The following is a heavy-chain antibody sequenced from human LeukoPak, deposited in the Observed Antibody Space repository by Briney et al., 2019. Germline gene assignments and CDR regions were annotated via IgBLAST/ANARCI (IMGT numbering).Heavy chain of an antibody. D-gene: IGHD3-16*01. V-gene: IGHV1-8*03. CDR2: MNPNSGNT. CDR3: ARLRYRGRWFDP. CDR1: GYTFTGYY. Sequence: ASVKVSCKASGYTFTGYYMHWVRQATGQGLEWMGWMNPNSGNTGYAQKFQGRVTITRNTSISTAYMELSSLRSEDTAVYYCARLRYRGRWFDPWGQGTLVTVSS. J-gene: IGHJ5*02.